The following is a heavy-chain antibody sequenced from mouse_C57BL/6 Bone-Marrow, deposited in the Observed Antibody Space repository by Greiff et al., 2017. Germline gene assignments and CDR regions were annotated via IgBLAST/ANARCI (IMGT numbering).Heavy chain of an antibody. CDR3: AKTGGYFDV. CDR2: ISSGSSTI. D-gene: IGHD4-1*01. Sequence: EVKLVESGGGLVKPGGSLKLSCAASGFTFSDYGMHWVRQAPEKGLEWVAYISSGSSTIYYADTVKGRFTISRDNAKNTLFLQMTSLRSEDTAMYYCAKTGGYFDVWGRGTTVTVSS. J-gene: IGHJ1*03. V-gene: IGHV5-17*01. CDR1: GFTFSDYG.